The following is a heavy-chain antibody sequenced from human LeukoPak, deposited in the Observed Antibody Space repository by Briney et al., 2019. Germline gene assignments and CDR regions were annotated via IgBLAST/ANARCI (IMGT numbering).Heavy chain of an antibody. CDR1: GGSISSYY. J-gene: IGHJ4*02. D-gene: IGHD3-22*01. V-gene: IGHV4-4*07. CDR2: IYTSGST. Sequence: TSETLSLTCTVPGGSISSYYWSWIRQPAGKGLEWIGRIYTSGSTNYNPSLKSRVTMSVDTSKNQFSLKLSSVTAADTAVYYCARDKGYDSSGYYYNNLYYFDYWGQGTLVTVSS. CDR3: ARDKGYDSSGYYYNNLYYFDY.